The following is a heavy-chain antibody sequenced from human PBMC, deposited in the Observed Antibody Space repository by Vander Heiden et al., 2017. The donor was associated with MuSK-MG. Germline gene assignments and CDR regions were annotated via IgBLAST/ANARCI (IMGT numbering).Heavy chain of an antibody. D-gene: IGHD6-19*01. Sequence: EVQLVESGGGLVQPGRSLRLSCAASGFTFDDYAMHWVRQAPGKGLEWVSGISWKSGRIGYADSVKGRFTISRDNAKKSLFLQMNSMRDEDTALYYCAKDTRRELAGLFDYWGQGTPVTVSS. V-gene: IGHV3-9*01. J-gene: IGHJ4*02. CDR2: ISWKSGRI. CDR3: AKDTRRELAGLFDY. CDR1: GFTFDDYA.